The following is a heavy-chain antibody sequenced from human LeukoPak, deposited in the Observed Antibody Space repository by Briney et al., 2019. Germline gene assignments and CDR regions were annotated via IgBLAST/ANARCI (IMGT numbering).Heavy chain of an antibody. CDR1: GYTFTNYG. Sequence: ASVKVSCKASGYTFTNYGINWVRQAPGEGLEWMGWISAYNGNTNYAQKIQGRVTMTTDTSTSTAYMYLRSLRSDDTAVYYCAREGYYGVNKFFDYWGQGTLVTVSS. D-gene: IGHD4-23*01. CDR3: AREGYYGVNKFFDY. CDR2: ISAYNGNT. V-gene: IGHV1-18*01. J-gene: IGHJ4*02.